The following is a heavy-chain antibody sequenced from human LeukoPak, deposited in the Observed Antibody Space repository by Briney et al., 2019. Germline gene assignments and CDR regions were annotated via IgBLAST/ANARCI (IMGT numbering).Heavy chain of an antibody. CDR1: GFTFSSYS. D-gene: IGHD3-10*01. Sequence: PGGSLRLSCAASGFTFSSYSMNWVRQAPGKGLEWVSYISSSSTTIYYADSVRGRFTISRDNAKNSLYLQMNSLRAEDTAVYYCAKEFEGSGSYSFDYWGQGTLVTVSS. CDR3: AKEFEGSGSYSFDY. J-gene: IGHJ4*02. CDR2: ISSSSTTI. V-gene: IGHV3-48*04.